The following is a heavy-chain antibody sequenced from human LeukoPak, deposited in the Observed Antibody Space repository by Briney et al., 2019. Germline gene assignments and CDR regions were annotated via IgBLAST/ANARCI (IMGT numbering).Heavy chain of an antibody. Sequence: GGSLRLSCAASGFTFSSYAMSWVRQAPGKGLEWVSAISGSGGSTYYADSVKGRFTISRDNSKSTLYLQMNSLRAEDTAVYYCAKAPFYSSGWYIDYWGQGTLVTVSS. CDR1: GFTFSSYA. V-gene: IGHV3-23*01. CDR2: ISGSGGST. D-gene: IGHD6-19*01. CDR3: AKAPFYSSGWYIDY. J-gene: IGHJ4*02.